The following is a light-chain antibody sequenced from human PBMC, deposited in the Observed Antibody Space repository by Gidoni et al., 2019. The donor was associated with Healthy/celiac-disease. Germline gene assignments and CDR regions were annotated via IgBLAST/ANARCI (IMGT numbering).Light chain of an antibody. Sequence: DIEMTQSPSSLSASVGDRVTITCRASQSISSYLYWYQQKPGKDPKLLIYAASSLQSGVPSRFSGSGASADFTLTISSLQPDDYATYYCQQSYSTPRYTFGQGTKLEIK. CDR1: QSISSY. CDR2: AAS. CDR3: QQSYSTPRYT. J-gene: IGKJ2*01. V-gene: IGKV1-39*01.